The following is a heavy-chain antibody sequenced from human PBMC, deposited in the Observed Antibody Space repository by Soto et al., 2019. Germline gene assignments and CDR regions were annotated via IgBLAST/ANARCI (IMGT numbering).Heavy chain of an antibody. CDR1: GYTFTSYG. J-gene: IGHJ5*02. Sequence: ASVKVSCKASGYTFTSYGISWVRQAPGQGLEWMGWISAYNGNTNYAQKLQGRVTMTTDTSTSTAYMELRSLRSDDTAVYYCARELRCSGGSCYLVNAAPWGQGTLVTVSS. CDR3: ARELRCSGGSCYLVNAAP. V-gene: IGHV1-18*01. CDR2: ISAYNGNT. D-gene: IGHD2-15*01.